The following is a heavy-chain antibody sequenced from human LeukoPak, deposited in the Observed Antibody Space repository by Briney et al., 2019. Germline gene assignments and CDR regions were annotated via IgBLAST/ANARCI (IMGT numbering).Heavy chain of an antibody. Sequence: PGGSLRLSCAASGFTFRTYAITWVRQAPGKGLVWVSRINSDGSSTTYADSVKGRFTISRDNAKNTLYLQMNSLRAEDTAMYYCVRQYSYDSSGYYPWDYWGQGTLVTVSS. CDR1: GFTFRTYA. V-gene: IGHV3-74*01. D-gene: IGHD3-22*01. CDR2: INSDGSST. CDR3: VRQYSYDSSGYYPWDY. J-gene: IGHJ4*02.